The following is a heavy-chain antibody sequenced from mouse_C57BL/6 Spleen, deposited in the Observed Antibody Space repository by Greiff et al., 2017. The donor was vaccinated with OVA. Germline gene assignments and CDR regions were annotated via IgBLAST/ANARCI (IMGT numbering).Heavy chain of an antibody. J-gene: IGHJ1*03. CDR3: AREGLRWYFDV. V-gene: IGHV1-61*01. D-gene: IGHD3-3*01. CDR1: GYTFTSYW. Sequence: VQLQQPGAELVRPGSSVKLSCKASGYTFTSYWMDWVKQRPGQGLEWIGNIYPSDSETHYNQKFKDKATLTADKSSSTAYMQLSSLTSEDSAVYYCAREGLRWYFDVWGTGTTVTVSS. CDR2: IYPSDSET.